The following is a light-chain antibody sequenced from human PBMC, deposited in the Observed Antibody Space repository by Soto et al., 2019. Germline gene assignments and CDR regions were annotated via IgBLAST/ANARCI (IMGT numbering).Light chain of an antibody. V-gene: IGLV3-1*01. CDR3: QAWDSSTEVV. CDR2: QDS. CDR1: KLGDKY. J-gene: IGLJ2*01. Sequence: SYELTQPPSVSVSPGQTASITCSGDKLGDKYACWYQQKPGQSPVLVIYQDSKRPSGIPERFSGSNSGNTATLTISGTQAMEEADYYCQAWDSSTEVVFGGGTKVTVL.